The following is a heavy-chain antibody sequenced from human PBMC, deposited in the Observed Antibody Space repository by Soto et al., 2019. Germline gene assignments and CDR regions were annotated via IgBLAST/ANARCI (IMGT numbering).Heavy chain of an antibody. V-gene: IGHV1-2*02. CDR2: INPNSGGT. D-gene: IGHD2-2*01. CDR3: ARDRLIQDCSSTSCYLAWDYYYYRMDV. CDR1: GYTFTGYY. Sequence: ASVKVSCKASGYTFTGYYMHWVRQAPGQGLEWMGWINPNSGGTNYAQKFQGRVTMTRDTSISTAYMELSRLRSDGTAVYYCARDRLIQDCSSTSCYLAWDYYYYRMDVWGQGTTVTVSS. J-gene: IGHJ6*02.